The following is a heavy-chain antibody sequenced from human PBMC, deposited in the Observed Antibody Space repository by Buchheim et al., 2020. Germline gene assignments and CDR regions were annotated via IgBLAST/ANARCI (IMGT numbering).Heavy chain of an antibody. V-gene: IGHV4-39*01. J-gene: IGHJ4*02. CDR1: GAFVISTHYY. CDR2: IFYRGGT. D-gene: IGHD6-19*01. Sequence: QVQLQESGPGLVKPSETLSLTCSVSGAFVISTHYYWGWIRQPPGKGLEWIGSIFYRGGTYYNSSLKNRVTISADAPENQFSLKLSSVTAADTAVYYCARHHRALYTEVAGLARFDHWGQG. CDR3: ARHHRALYTEVAGLARFDH.